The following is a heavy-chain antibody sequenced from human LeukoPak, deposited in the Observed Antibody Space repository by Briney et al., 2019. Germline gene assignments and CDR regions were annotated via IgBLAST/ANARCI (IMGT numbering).Heavy chain of an antibody. V-gene: IGHV3-20*04. J-gene: IGHJ4*02. CDR2: ITWNGGRT. D-gene: IGHD3-10*01. CDR3: AKGGVLLWFGELSMADYFDY. CDR1: GFTFDDYG. Sequence: GGSLRLSCAASGFTFDDYGLIWVRQAPGKGLEWVSYITWNGGRTAYADSLKGRVTISRDNSKNTLYLQMNSLRAEDTAVYYCAKGGVLLWFGELSMADYFDYWGQGTLVTVSS.